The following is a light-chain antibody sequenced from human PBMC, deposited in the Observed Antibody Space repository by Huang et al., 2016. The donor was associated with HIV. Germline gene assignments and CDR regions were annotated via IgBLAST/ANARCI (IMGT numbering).Light chain of an antibody. CDR2: DTS. CDR3: QQYDNWPPGLT. V-gene: IGKV3D-15*01. Sequence: EIMMTQSPATLSVSPGGRATLSCRASQNVRNNLAWYQQKTGQAPRLLIYDTSTRASGIPARFSGSGSGTECTRTISGLQSEDFAIYYCQQYDNWPPGLTFGGGTKVEI. CDR1: QNVRNN. J-gene: IGKJ4*01.